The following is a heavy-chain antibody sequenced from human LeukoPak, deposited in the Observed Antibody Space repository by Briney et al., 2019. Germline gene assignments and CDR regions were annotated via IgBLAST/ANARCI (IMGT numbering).Heavy chain of an antibody. D-gene: IGHD3-9*01. Sequence: GGSLRLSCAASGFTVSSNYMSWVRQAPGKGLEWVSVIYSGGSTYYADSVKGRFTISRDNSKNTLYLQMNSMREEDKAVYYCAREGYDILTGYLGFDYWGQGTLVTVSS. V-gene: IGHV3-53*01. CDR3: AREGYDILTGYLGFDY. J-gene: IGHJ4*02. CDR1: GFTVSSNY. CDR2: IYSGGST.